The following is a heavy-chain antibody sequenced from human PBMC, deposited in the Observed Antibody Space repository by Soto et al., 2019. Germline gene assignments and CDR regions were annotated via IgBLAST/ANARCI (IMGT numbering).Heavy chain of an antibody. J-gene: IGHJ6*02. CDR2: IYHGGST. Sequence: QLQLQESGSGLVKPSQTLSLTCGVSGGSISSSGYSWNWIRQPPGKSLEWIGYIYHGGSTYYNPSLKSRVTISVDRSKNQFSLKLASVTAEDTAVYYCARATDRFLDYNYGVDVWGQGTTVTVSS. CDR1: GGSISSSGYS. V-gene: IGHV4-30-2*01. D-gene: IGHD2-21*01. CDR3: ARATDRFLDYNYGVDV.